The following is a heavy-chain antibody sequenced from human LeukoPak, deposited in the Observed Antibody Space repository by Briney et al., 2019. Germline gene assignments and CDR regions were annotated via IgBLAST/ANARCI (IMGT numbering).Heavy chain of an antibody. CDR2: IYYSGST. Sequence: SETLSLTCAVYGGSVSSGSYYWSWIRQPPGKGLEWIGYIYYSGSTNYNPSLKSRVTISVDTSKNQFSLKLSSVTAADTAVYYCARDGSYYDSYSYAFDIWGQGTMVTVSS. CDR3: ARDGSYYDSYSYAFDI. CDR1: GGSVSSGSYY. V-gene: IGHV4-61*01. J-gene: IGHJ3*02. D-gene: IGHD1-26*01.